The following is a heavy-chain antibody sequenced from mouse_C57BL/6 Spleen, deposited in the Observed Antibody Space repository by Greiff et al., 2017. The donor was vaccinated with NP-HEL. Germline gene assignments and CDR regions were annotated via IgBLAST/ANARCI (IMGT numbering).Heavy chain of an antibody. CDR2: ISYSGST. D-gene: IGHD2-3*01. CDR1: GYSITSGYD. V-gene: IGHV3-1*01. CDR3: ARSYDGYSWYFDV. Sequence: EVQLVESGPGMVKPSQSLSLTCTVTGYSITSGYDWHWIRHFPGNKLEWMGYISYSGSTNYNPSLKSRISITHDTSKNHFFLKLNSVTTEDTATYYCARSYDGYSWYFDVWGTGTTVTVSS. J-gene: IGHJ1*03.